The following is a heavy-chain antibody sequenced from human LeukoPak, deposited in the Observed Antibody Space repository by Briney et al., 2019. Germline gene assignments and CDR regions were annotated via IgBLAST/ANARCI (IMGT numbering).Heavy chain of an antibody. V-gene: IGHV3-30*04. CDR2: ISYDGGHK. Sequence: PGGSLSLSCAASGFTFSSYAIRWVRQAPGKGLEWVAVISYDGGHKYYADSVKGRFTISRDNSKNTLYLQMNSLRPEDTAVYYCARDQRDYGSGNWVYYYYFAMDVWGQGTTVTVSS. CDR3: ARDQRDYGSGNWVYYYYFAMDV. D-gene: IGHD3-10*01. CDR1: GFTFSSYA. J-gene: IGHJ6*02.